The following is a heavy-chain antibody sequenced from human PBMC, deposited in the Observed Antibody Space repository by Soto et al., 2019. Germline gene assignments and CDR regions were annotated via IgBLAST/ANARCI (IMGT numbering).Heavy chain of an antibody. D-gene: IGHD6-13*01. CDR1: GSSISRRGYY. J-gene: IGHJ4*02. Sequence: SETLSLTCIVSGSSISRRGYYWGWIRQPPGKGLEWIASMYYNVGTYYNPSLKSRVTISVDTSANQFSLKLSPVTAADTAVYYCARLSSRHWYDYWGQGTLFPVSS. V-gene: IGHV4-39*01. CDR2: MYYNVGT. CDR3: ARLSSRHWYDY.